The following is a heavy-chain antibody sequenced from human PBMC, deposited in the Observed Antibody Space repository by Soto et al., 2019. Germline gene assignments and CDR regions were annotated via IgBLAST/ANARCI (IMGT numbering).Heavy chain of an antibody. CDR1: GDSITRGDYY. CDR3: ARDDSSGFSAY. D-gene: IGHD3-22*01. CDR2: IYYSGST. J-gene: IGHJ4*02. V-gene: IGHV4-30-4*01. Sequence: QVQLQESGPGLVKPSQTLSLTCTVSGDSITRGDYYWSWIRQPPGKGLEWIGYIYYSGSTYYNPSLKSRVTISVDTSKNQFSLKLSSVTAADTAVYYCARDDSSGFSAYWGQGTLVTVSS.